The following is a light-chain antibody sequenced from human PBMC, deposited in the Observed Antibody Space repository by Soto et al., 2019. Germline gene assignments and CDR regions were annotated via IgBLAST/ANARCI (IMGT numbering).Light chain of an antibody. CDR1: QGISNY. V-gene: IGKV1-27*01. Sequence: DIQMTQSPSSLSASVGDRVTITCRASQGISNYLAWDQQKPGKVPKLLIYAASTLQSGVPSRFSGSGSGTDFTLNISSLQPEDVATYYCQKYNSAPPWTFGQGTKVEIK. CDR2: AAS. J-gene: IGKJ1*01. CDR3: QKYNSAPPWT.